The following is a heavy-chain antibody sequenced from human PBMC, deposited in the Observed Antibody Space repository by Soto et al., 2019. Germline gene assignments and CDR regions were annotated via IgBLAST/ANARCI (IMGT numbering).Heavy chain of an antibody. D-gene: IGHD2-2*01. CDR3: ARDRAAVVVPAAAPSFDY. Sequence: VQLVQSGAEVKKPGSSVKVSCKASGGTFSSYAISWVRQAPGQGLEWMGGIIPIFGTANYAQKFQGRVTITADESTSTAYMELSSLRSEDTAVYYCARDRAAVVVPAAAPSFDYWGQGTLVTVSS. V-gene: IGHV1-69*01. J-gene: IGHJ4*02. CDR2: IIPIFGTA. CDR1: GGTFSSYA.